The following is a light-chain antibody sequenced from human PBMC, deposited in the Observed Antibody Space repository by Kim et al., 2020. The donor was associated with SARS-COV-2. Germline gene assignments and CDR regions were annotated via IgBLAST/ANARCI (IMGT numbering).Light chain of an antibody. V-gene: IGLV3-25*03. Sequence: SYELTQPPSMSVSPGQTARITCSGDALPKQFAYWYQQKPGQAPLLVIYKDTQRPSGIPERFSGSSSGTTVTLTISGVQAEDEADYYCESGDSSGIYQVFGGGTKLTVL. J-gene: IGLJ3*02. CDR3: ESGDSSGIYQV. CDR1: ALPKQF. CDR2: KDT.